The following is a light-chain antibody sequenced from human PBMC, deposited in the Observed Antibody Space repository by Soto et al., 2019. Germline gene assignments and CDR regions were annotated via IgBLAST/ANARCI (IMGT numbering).Light chain of an antibody. CDR3: QQYNNWPPLLT. V-gene: IGKV3-15*01. CDR2: GAS. CDR1: QSVSSN. Sequence: EIVMTQSPATLSVSPGERATLSCRASQSVSSNLAWYQQNPGQAPRLLIYGASTRATGIPARFSGSGSGTEFTLTISSLQSEDFAVYYCQQYNNWPPLLTFGGGTKVDIK. J-gene: IGKJ4*01.